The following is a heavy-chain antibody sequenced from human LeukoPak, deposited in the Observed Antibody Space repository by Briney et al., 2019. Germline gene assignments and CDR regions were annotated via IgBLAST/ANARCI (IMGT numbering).Heavy chain of an antibody. CDR2: INPNSGGT. Sequence: ASVKVSCKASGYTFTGYYMHWVRQAPGQGLEWMGWINPNSGGTNYAQKFQGRITMTRDTSISTAYMELSRLRSDDTAVYYCARVPYGHGSGYYYVYFDYWGQGTLVTVSS. J-gene: IGHJ4*02. V-gene: IGHV1-2*02. D-gene: IGHD3-22*01. CDR1: GYTFTGYY. CDR3: ARVPYGHGSGYYYVYFDY.